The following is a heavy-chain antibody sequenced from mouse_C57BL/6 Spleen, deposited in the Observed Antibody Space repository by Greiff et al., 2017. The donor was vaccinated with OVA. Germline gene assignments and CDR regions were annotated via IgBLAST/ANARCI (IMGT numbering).Heavy chain of an antibody. V-gene: IGHV1-53*01. CDR3: ARYGNSYWYFDV. J-gene: IGHJ1*03. CDR2: INPSNGGT. Sequence: QVQLQQPGTELVKPGASVKLSCKASGYTFTSYWMHWVKQRPGQGLEWIGNINPSNGGTNYNEKFKSKATLTVDKSSSTAYMQLSSLTSEDSAVDYCARYGNSYWYFDVWGTGTTVTVSS. D-gene: IGHD1-1*01. CDR1: GYTFTSYW.